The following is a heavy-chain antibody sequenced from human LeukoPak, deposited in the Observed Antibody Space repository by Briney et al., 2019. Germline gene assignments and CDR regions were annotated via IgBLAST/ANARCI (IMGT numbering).Heavy chain of an antibody. Sequence: GGSLRLSCAASGFTFSDYYMTWMRQAPGKGLEWISYISRSSSYTYYSDYVQGRFTISRDNAKNSLYLQMNSLRVDDTAVYYCTRTFGRAVAGLGDFWGQKTLV. CDR3: TRTFGRAVAGLGDF. CDR1: GFTFSDYY. V-gene: IGHV3-11*03. D-gene: IGHD6-19*01. J-gene: IGHJ4*02. CDR2: ISRSSSYT.